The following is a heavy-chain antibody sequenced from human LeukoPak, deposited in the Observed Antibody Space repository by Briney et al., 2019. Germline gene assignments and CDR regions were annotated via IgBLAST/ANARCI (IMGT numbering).Heavy chain of an antibody. D-gene: IGHD3-10*01. V-gene: IGHV3-30*02. Sequence: PGGSLRLSCAASGLILRNYGMHWFRQAPGKGLEWVAFIKFDGSETKYADSVKGRFTISRDNSKNTLSLQMNTLRLEDTAVYYCANQKLSGSNLPGYWGQGIVVTVSS. CDR2: IKFDGSET. CDR1: GLILRNYG. J-gene: IGHJ4*02. CDR3: ANQKLSGSNLPGY.